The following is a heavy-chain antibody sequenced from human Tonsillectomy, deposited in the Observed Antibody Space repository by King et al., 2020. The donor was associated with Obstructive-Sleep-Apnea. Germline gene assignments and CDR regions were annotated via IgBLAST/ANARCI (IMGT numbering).Heavy chain of an antibody. CDR1: GFTFGDFA. V-gene: IGHV3-49*03. CDR2: IRTKAYGATT. Sequence: VQLVESGGGLVQPGRSLRLSCTASGFTFGDFAMSWFRQAPGKGLKWVGFIRTKAYGATTEYAASVKGRFSISRDDSKSIASLQMNSLKTEDTAVYHCARKYYYDSAGNAIDYWGQGTLVTVSS. D-gene: IGHD3-22*01. J-gene: IGHJ4*02. CDR3: ARKYYYDSAGNAIDY.